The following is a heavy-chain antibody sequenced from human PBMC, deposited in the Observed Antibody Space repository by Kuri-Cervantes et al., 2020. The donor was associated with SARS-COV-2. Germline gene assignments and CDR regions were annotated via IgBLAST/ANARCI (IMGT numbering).Heavy chain of an antibody. D-gene: IGHD3-10*01. CDR3: ARDQGPLWSDAFDI. V-gene: IGHV1-8*01. CDR2: MNPNSGNT. Sequence: ASVQVSCKASGYTFTSYDINWVRQATGQGLEWMGWMNPNSGNTGYAQKFQGRVTMTRNTSISTAYMELSSLRSEDTAVYYCARDQGPLWSDAFDIWGQGTMVTVSS. CDR1: GYTFTSYD. J-gene: IGHJ3*02.